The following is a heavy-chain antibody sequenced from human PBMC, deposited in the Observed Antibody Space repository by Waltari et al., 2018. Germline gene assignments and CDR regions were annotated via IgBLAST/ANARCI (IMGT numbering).Heavy chain of an antibody. J-gene: IGHJ2*01. CDR3: ARAIRKGYFDL. CDR2: LYCNRST. V-gene: IGHV4-59*01. CDR1: GGSISSYY. Sequence: QVQLQESGPGLVKPSETLSLTCTVSGGSISSYYWSWIRQPPGKGLEWIGYLYCNRSTTFNPALKGRVNILRDTSKNQFSLKLSSVTAADTAVYYCARAIRKGYFDLWGRGTLVTVSS. D-gene: IGHD4-17*01.